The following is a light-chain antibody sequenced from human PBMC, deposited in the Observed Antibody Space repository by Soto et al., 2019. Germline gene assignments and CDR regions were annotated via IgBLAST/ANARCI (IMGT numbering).Light chain of an antibody. CDR3: QQRYNWPRT. Sequence: EIVLTQSPATLSLSPGERATLSCRASQSVSSSLAWYQQKPGQAPRLLIYDASTRATGIPARFSGSGSGTDFTLTISSLEPDDFAVYYCQQRYNWPRTFGQGTKVEIK. CDR2: DAS. CDR1: QSVSSS. J-gene: IGKJ1*01. V-gene: IGKV3-11*01.